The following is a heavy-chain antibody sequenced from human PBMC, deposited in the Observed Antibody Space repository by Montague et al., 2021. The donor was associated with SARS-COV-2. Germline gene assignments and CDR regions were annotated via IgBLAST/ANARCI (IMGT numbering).Heavy chain of an antibody. CDR2: ISHSGGT. D-gene: IGHD3-10*01. V-gene: IGHV4-34*01. CDR1: GGSFSGYY. CDR3: ARGGTYHYGMDV. J-gene: IGHJ6*02. Sequence: SETRSLTCAVYGGSFSGYYWSWIRQPPGKGLEWIGEISHSGGTNYNPSLKSRVTISIDTSKNQFSLKLSSVTAADTAVYYCARGGTYHYGMDVWGQGTTVAVSS.